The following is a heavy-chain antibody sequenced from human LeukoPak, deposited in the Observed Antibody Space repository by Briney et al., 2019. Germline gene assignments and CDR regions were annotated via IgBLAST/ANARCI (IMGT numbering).Heavy chain of an antibody. D-gene: IGHD3-16*01. Sequence: GGSLRLSGAASGFTFSSYWMSWVRQAPGKGLEWVANIKQDGSEKYYVDSVKGRFTISRDNAKNSLYLQMNSLRAEDTAVYYCARGITFGGVPLLDYWGQGTLVTVSS. CDR3: ARGITFGGVPLLDY. CDR2: IKQDGSEK. V-gene: IGHV3-7*01. CDR1: GFTFSSYW. J-gene: IGHJ4*02.